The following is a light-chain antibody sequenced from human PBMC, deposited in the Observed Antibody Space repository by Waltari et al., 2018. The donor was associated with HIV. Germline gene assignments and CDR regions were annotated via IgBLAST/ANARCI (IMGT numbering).Light chain of an antibody. CDR2: KDK. CDR1: NSNIGSKF. V-gene: IGLV1-47*01. J-gene: IGLJ1*01. Sequence: QSVPTQPPSASGTPGQRVDISCSGRNSNIGSKFVYWYQQPPGTSPKLLLYKDKHRPSGVLARFSASKSGSSSSLSISGLLSEYEAEYYCATWDDILSGYLFGTGTKVTVL. CDR3: ATWDDILSGYL.